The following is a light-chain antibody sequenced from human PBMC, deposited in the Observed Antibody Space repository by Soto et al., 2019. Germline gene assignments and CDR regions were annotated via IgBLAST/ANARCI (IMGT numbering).Light chain of an antibody. Sequence: EIVLTQSPATLSLSPGERATLSCRASQSVNNYLAWYQQKPGQAPRLLIYDTSDMASGIPARFSGSGSGTDFTLTISSLEPEDFAVFYCQQRSVWPWTFGQGTKVDI. CDR3: QQRSVWPWT. CDR2: DTS. V-gene: IGKV3-11*01. J-gene: IGKJ1*01. CDR1: QSVNNY.